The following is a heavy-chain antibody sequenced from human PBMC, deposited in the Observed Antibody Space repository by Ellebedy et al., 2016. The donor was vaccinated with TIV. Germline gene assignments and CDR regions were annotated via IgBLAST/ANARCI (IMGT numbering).Heavy chain of an antibody. V-gene: IGHV3-11*04. CDR1: GFTFSDYY. Sequence: GGSLRLXXAASGFTFSDYYMSWIRQAPGKGLEWDSYISSSGSTIYYADSVKGRFTISRDNAKNSLYLQMNSLRAEDTAVYYCARRGYCSSTSCYRNYYYMDVWGKGTTVTVSS. CDR3: ARRGYCSSTSCYRNYYYMDV. CDR2: ISSSGSTI. D-gene: IGHD2-2*02. J-gene: IGHJ6*03.